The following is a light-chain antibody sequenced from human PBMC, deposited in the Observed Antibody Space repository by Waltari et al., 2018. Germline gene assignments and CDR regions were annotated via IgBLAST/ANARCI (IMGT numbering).Light chain of an antibody. CDR3: QQYYSTPT. Sequence: DIGMTQSPDSLAVSLGERAPITCKSRRSILYSSNNKNYLAWYQQKAGQPPKVIIYWASTRESGVPDRFSGSGSGTDFTLTISSLQAEDVAVYYCQQYYSTPTFGQGTKLGIK. CDR1: RSILYSSNNKNY. V-gene: IGKV4-1*01. CDR2: WAS. J-gene: IGKJ2*01.